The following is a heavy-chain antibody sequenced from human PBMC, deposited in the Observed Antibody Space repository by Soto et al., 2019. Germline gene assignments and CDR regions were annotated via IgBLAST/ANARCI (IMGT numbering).Heavy chain of an antibody. Sequence: GASVKVSCKVSGYTLTELSMHWVRQAPGKGLEWMGGFDPEDGETIYAQKFQGRVTMTEDTSTDTAYMELSRLRSEDTAAYYCATSYSSGWYPFDYWGQGTLVTVSS. V-gene: IGHV1-24*01. J-gene: IGHJ4*02. D-gene: IGHD6-19*01. CDR3: ATSYSSGWYPFDY. CDR2: FDPEDGET. CDR1: GYTLTELS.